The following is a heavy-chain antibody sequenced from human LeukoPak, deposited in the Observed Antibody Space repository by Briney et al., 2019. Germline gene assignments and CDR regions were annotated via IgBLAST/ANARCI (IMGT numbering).Heavy chain of an antibody. J-gene: IGHJ4*02. CDR3: ARDGVAVAGTED. Sequence: SVKVSCKASGGTFSSYAIRWVRQAPGQGLEWMGGNIPIFGTANYAQKFQGRVTITADESTSTAYMELSSLRSEDTAVYYCARDGVAVAGTEDWGQGTLVTVSS. D-gene: IGHD6-19*01. CDR1: GGTFSSYA. V-gene: IGHV1-69*01. CDR2: NIPIFGTA.